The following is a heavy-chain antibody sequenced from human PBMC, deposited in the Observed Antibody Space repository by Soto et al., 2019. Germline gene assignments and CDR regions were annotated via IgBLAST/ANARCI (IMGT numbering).Heavy chain of an antibody. CDR3: ARGKWELLVNLHWYFDL. J-gene: IGHJ2*01. D-gene: IGHD1-26*01. Sequence: QVQLQQWGAGLLKPSETLSLTCAVYGGSFSGYYWSWIRQPPGKGLEWIGEINHSGSTNYNPSLKSRVTISVDTYKNQFSLKLSSVTAADTAVYYCARGKWELLVNLHWYFDLWGRGTLVTVSS. CDR2: INHSGST. CDR1: GGSFSGYY. V-gene: IGHV4-34*01.